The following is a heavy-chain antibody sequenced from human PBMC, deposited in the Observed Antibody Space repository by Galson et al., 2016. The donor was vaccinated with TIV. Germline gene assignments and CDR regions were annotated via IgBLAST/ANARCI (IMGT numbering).Heavy chain of an antibody. J-gene: IGHJ4*02. V-gene: IGHV1-69*06. Sequence: SVKVSCKASGGTFSNFVISWVRQAPGQGLEWMGSINPIFGTANYAQKFQGRVTITADTSTSTLYMELSSLRSEDTAVYYCARGRGYYFGSGSSYFDYWGQGSLVTVSS. CDR2: INPIFGTA. D-gene: IGHD3-10*01. CDR1: GGTFSNFV. CDR3: ARGRGYYFGSGSSYFDY.